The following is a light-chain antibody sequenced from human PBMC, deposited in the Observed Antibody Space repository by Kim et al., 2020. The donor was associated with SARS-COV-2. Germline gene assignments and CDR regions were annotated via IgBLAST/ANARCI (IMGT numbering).Light chain of an antibody. Sequence: ALGKTVRRTCQGDSLRSYYASWYQQKPGQAPALVIYGKNNRPSGIPDRCSGAGSGNTASLTITGAQAEDEADYYCSSRDSSGNHWVFGGGTELTVL. V-gene: IGLV3-19*01. CDR3: SSRDSSGNHWV. J-gene: IGLJ3*02. CDR1: SLRSYY. CDR2: GKN.